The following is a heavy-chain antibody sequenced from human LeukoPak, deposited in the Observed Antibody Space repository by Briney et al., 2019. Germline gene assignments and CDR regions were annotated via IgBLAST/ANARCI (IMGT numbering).Heavy chain of an antibody. CDR3: AKRYGDHEEYFQH. D-gene: IGHD4-17*01. CDR1: GFTFSTYW. V-gene: IGHV3-7*01. Sequence: GGSLRLSCAASGFTFSTYWMSWVRQAPGKGLEWVANIKQDGSEKYYADSVKGRFTISRDNAKNSLYLQMNSLRDEDTAVYYCAKRYGDHEEYFQHWGQGTLVTVSS. CDR2: IKQDGSEK. J-gene: IGHJ1*01.